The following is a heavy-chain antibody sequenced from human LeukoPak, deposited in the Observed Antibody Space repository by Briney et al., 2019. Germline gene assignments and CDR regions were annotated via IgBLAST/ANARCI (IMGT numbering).Heavy chain of an antibody. D-gene: IGHD6-13*01. CDR3: ARSSSSWYNTDY. Sequence: SSETLSLTCAVYGGSFSSYYWSWIRQPPGKGLEWIGYIYYSGSTNYNPSLKSRVTISVDTSKNQFSLKLFSVTAADTAAYYCARSSSSWYNTDYWGQGTLVTVSS. CDR1: GGSFSSYY. V-gene: IGHV4-59*01. J-gene: IGHJ4*02. CDR2: IYYSGST.